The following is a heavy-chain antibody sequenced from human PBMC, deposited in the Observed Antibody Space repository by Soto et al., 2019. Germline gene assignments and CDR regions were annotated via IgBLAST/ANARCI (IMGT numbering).Heavy chain of an antibody. J-gene: IGHJ4*01. D-gene: IGHD3-3*01. CDR3: ARTHNVGYYLYF. CDR2: IYHSGTT. CDR1: GGSIIRNYW. Sequence: PSETLSLTCAVSGGSIIRNYWWAWIRQSPGKGLVWIGSIYHSGTTFYNPSLECRVIISLDTSESRFALRLTSLTAADSAVYYCARTHNVGYYLYF. V-gene: IGHV4-38-2*01.